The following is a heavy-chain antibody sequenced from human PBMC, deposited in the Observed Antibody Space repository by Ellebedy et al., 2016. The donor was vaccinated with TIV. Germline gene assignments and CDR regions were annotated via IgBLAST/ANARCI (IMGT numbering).Heavy chain of an antibody. CDR3: ASLRNDYGDYVGY. CDR2: ITSTSDNR. J-gene: IGHJ4*02. CDR1: GFTFSRYS. Sequence: GESLKISCAASGFTFSRYSMNWVRQAPGKGLECISFITSTSDNRYYADSVKGRFTISRDNAKNSLYLQMNSLRADDTAVYYCASLRNDYGDYVGYWGQGTLDTVSS. V-gene: IGHV3-48*04. D-gene: IGHD4-17*01.